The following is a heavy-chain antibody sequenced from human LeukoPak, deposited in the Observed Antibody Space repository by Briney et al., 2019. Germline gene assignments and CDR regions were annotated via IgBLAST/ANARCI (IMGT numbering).Heavy chain of an antibody. CDR1: GGSISSSSYY. V-gene: IGHV4-39*01. J-gene: IGHJ5*02. D-gene: IGHD2-2*02. Sequence: SETLSLTCTVSGGSISSSSYYWGWIRQPPGKGLEWIGSIYYSGSTYYNPSLKSRVTISVDTSKNQFSLKLSSVTAADTAVYYCARHIVVVPAAISRWFDPWGQGTLVTVSS. CDR3: ARHIVVVPAAISRWFDP. CDR2: IYYSGST.